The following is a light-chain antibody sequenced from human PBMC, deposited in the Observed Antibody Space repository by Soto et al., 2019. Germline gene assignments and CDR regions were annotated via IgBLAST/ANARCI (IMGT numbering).Light chain of an antibody. J-gene: IGKJ1*01. CDR2: DAS. CDR3: QQYNSYSQT. Sequence: DIHMGHSPSTLSASVLDRVTITFVSSQSISSWLAWYQQKPGKAPKLLIYDASSLESGVPSRFSGSGSGTEFTLTISSLQPDDFATYYCQQYNSYSQTFGQGTKVDNK. V-gene: IGKV1-5*01. CDR1: QSISSW.